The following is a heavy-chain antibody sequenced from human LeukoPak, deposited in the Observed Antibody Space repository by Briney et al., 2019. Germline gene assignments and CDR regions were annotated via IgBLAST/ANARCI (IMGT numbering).Heavy chain of an antibody. CDR3: ARVAIAAAGTRVLDY. CDR1: GFTFSSYW. V-gene: IGHV3-21*01. Sequence: GGSLRLSCAASGFTFSSYWMSWVRQAPGKGLEWVSSISSSSSYIYYADSVKGRFTISRDNAKNSLYLQMNSLRAEDTAVYYCARVAIAAAGTRVLDYWGQGTLVTVSS. D-gene: IGHD6-13*01. CDR2: ISSSSSYI. J-gene: IGHJ4*02.